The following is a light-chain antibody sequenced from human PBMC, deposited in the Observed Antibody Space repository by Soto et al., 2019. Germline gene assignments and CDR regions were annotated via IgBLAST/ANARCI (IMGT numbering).Light chain of an antibody. V-gene: IGKV1-39*01. CDR1: QTISNY. CDR2: AAS. CDR3: QQSYSAPRT. J-gene: IGKJ2*01. Sequence: DIQMTQSPFSLSASVGDRVTITCRASQTISNYLNWYQQRPGKAPRLLIYAASNLQSGVPSRFSGSGSGTDFTLTVNSLQPDDFATYYCQQSYSAPRTFGQGTKLEIK.